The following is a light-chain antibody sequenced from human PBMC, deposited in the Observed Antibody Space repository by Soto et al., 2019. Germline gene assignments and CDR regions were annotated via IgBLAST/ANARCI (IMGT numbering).Light chain of an antibody. CDR1: QSISTTY. V-gene: IGKV3-20*01. Sequence: EIVVTQSPGTLSLSPGERATLSCRASQSISTTYLAWYQQRPGQAPRLLIYGTSSRATGIPDRFSGSGSATAFTLTINRLEPEDFALYYCQQYGTSPYTFGQGTKLEIK. CDR2: GTS. CDR3: QQYGTSPYT. J-gene: IGKJ2*01.